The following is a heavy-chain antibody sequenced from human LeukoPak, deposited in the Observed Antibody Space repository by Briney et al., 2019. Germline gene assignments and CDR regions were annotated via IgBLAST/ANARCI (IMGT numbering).Heavy chain of an antibody. Sequence: SETLSLTCTVSGGSISSYYWSWIRQPPGKGLEWIGYIYYSGSTNYNPSLKSRVTISVDTSKNQFSLKLSSVTAADTAVYYCTRGSFLGAKVDFWGQGTLVTVSS. D-gene: IGHD4/OR15-4a*01. V-gene: IGHV4-59*01. CDR3: TRGSFLGAKVDF. CDR2: IYYSGST. CDR1: GGSISSYY. J-gene: IGHJ4*02.